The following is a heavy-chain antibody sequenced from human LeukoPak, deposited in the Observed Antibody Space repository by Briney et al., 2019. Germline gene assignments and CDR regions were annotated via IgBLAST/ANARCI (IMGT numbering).Heavy chain of an antibody. V-gene: IGHV4-59*08. CDR3: ARQVPSSSFYDILTGYSVGPDYGMDV. CDR2: IYYSGST. CDR1: GGSISSYY. D-gene: IGHD3-9*01. Sequence: SETLSLTCTVSGGSISSYYWSWIRQPPGKGLEWIGYIYYSGSTNYSPSLKSRVTISVDTSKNQFSLKLSSVTAADTAVYYCARQVPSSSFYDILTGYSVGPDYGMDVWGQGTTVTVSS. J-gene: IGHJ6*02.